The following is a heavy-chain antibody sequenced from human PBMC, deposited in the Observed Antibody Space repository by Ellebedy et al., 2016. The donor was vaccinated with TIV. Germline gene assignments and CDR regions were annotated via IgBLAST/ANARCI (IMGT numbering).Heavy chain of an antibody. CDR3: ARLRDALADELDY. J-gene: IGHJ4*02. Sequence: ASVKVSXKASGYNFNRHWIAWVRQMPGKGLEWMGIIYPDDSDDRYSPSFQGQVTISSDKSITTAYLQWSSLKASDTAIYYCARLRDALADELDYWGQGTLITVSS. CDR2: IYPDDSDD. V-gene: IGHV5-51*01. D-gene: IGHD6-19*01. CDR1: GYNFNRHW.